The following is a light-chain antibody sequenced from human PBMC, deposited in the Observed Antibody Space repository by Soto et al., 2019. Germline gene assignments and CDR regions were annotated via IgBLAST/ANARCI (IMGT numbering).Light chain of an antibody. CDR1: QSISSW. Sequence: DIQMTQSPSTLSASVGDRVTITCRASQSISSWLAWYQQKPGKAPKLLIYRASRLGNGVPSRFSGSGSGTEFTLTISSLQSEDFAVYYCQQYNNWPLTFGGGTKVEIK. V-gene: IGKV1-5*03. J-gene: IGKJ4*01. CDR2: RAS. CDR3: QQYNNWPLT.